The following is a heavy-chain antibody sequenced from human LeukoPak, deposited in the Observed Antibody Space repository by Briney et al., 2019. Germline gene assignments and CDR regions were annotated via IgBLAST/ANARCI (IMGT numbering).Heavy chain of an antibody. Sequence: SETLSLTCTVSGGSISSSSYYWGWVRQPPGKGLEWIGSIYYSGSTYYNPSLKSRVTISVDTSKNQFSLKLSSVTAADTAVYYCARGRSGYYIYYYYYMDVWGKGTTVTVSS. J-gene: IGHJ6*03. D-gene: IGHD3-3*01. CDR2: IYYSGST. V-gene: IGHV4-39*07. CDR1: GGSISSSSYY. CDR3: ARGRSGYYIYYYYYMDV.